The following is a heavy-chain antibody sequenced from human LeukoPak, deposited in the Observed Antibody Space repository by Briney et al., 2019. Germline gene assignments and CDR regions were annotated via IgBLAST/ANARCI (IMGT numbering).Heavy chain of an antibody. CDR1: GGSISSSNW. D-gene: IGHD2-15*01. J-gene: IGHJ4*02. V-gene: IGHV4-4*02. CDR2: IYHSGST. CDR3: ARGPRCSGGSCYPIDY. Sequence: SGTLSLTCAVSGGSISSSNWWSWVRQPPGKGLEWIGEIYHSGSTNYNPSLKSRVTISVDTSKIQFSLKLSSVTAADTAVYYCARGPRCSGGSCYPIDYWGQGALVTVSS.